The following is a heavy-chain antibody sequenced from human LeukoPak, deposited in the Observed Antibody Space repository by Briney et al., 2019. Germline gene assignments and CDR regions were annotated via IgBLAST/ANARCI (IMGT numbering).Heavy chain of an antibody. CDR3: ARHEIWLSLLKGRGYNWFDP. J-gene: IGHJ5*02. Sequence: SETLSLTCTVSGGSISSSSYYWGWIRQPPGKGLEWIGSIYYSGSTYYNPSLKSRVTISVDTSKNQFSLKLSSVTAADTAVYYCARHEIWLSLLKGRGYNWFDPWGQGTLVTVSS. CDR2: IYYSGST. V-gene: IGHV4-39*01. D-gene: IGHD2-15*01. CDR1: GGSISSSSYY.